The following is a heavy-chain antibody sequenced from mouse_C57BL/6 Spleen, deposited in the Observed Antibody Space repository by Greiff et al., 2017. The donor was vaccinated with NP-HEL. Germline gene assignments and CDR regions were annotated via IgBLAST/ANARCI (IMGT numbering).Heavy chain of an antibody. Sequence: VQLQQSGPELVKPGASVKLSCKASGYTFTSYDINWVKQRPGQGLEWIGWIYPRDGSTKYNEKFKGKATLTVDTSSSTAYMELHSLTSEDSAVYFWARSGTGTEFAYWGQGTLVTVSA. CDR1: GYTFTSYD. CDR2: IYPRDGST. V-gene: IGHV1-85*01. D-gene: IGHD4-1*01. CDR3: ARSGTGTEFAY. J-gene: IGHJ3*01.